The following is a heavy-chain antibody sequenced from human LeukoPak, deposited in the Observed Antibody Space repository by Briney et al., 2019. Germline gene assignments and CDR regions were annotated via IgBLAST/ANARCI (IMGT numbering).Heavy chain of an antibody. CDR2: ISWNSGSI. V-gene: IGHV3-9*01. Sequence: PGGSLRLSCAASGFTFDDYAMHWVRQAPGKGLEWVSGISWNSGSIGYADSVKGRFTISRDNAKNSLYLQMNSLRAEDTALYYCAKDLGRGSGSELDYWGQGTLVTVSS. J-gene: IGHJ4*02. D-gene: IGHD3-10*01. CDR1: GFTFDDYA. CDR3: AKDLGRGSGSELDY.